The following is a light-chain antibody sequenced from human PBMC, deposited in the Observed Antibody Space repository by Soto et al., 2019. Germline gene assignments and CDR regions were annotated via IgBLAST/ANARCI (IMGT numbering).Light chain of an antibody. V-gene: IGLV2-11*01. Sequence: QSALTQPRSVSGSPGQSVTISCTGTSSDIGDYNYVSWYQQHPGKAPQLIIYDVTKRPSVVPDRFSGSKSDNTASLTISGLHAQDEADYYCCSYAATNTFLFGTGTKVTV. J-gene: IGLJ1*01. CDR2: DVT. CDR1: SSDIGDYNY. CDR3: CSYAATNTFL.